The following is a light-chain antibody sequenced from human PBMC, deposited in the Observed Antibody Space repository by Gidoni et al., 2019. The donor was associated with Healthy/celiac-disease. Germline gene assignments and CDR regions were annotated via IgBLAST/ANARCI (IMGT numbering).Light chain of an antibody. CDR1: QSVSSSY. J-gene: IGKJ1*01. CDR2: GAS. V-gene: IGKV3-20*01. CDR3: QQYGSSLWT. Sequence: EIVLTQSPVTLSLSPGERATLSCRASQSVSSSYLAWYQQKPGQAPRLLIYGASSRATGIPDRFSGSGSGTDFTLTISRLEPEDVAVYYCQQYGSSLWTFGQGTKVEIK.